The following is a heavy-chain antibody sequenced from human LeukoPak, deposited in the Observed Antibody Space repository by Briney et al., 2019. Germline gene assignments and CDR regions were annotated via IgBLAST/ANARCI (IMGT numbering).Heavy chain of an antibody. D-gene: IGHD6-19*01. CDR2: INHSGST. J-gene: IGHJ4*02. CDR1: GGSISSGGYY. V-gene: IGHV4-61*08. Sequence: SQTLSLTCTVSGGSISSGGYYWSWIRQSPGKGLEWIGYINHSGSTNYNPSLKSRVTISIDTSKNQFSLKLSSVTAADTAVYYCARRYSSGGGYLDFWGQGTLVTVSS. CDR3: ARRYSSGGGYLDF.